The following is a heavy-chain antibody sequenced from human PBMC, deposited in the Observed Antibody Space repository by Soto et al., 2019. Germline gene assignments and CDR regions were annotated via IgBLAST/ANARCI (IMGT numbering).Heavy chain of an antibody. CDR1: GFTFSSYA. J-gene: IGHJ5*02. V-gene: IGHV3-23*01. CDR3: AKDPLGYCSSTSCYMTDLNWFDP. Sequence: EVQLLESGGGLVQPGGSLRLSCAASGFTFSSYAMSWVRQAPGKGLEWVSAISGSGGSTYYADSVKGRFTISRDNSKNTLYLQMNSLRAEDTAVYYCAKDPLGYCSSTSCYMTDLNWFDPWGQGTLVTVSS. D-gene: IGHD2-2*02. CDR2: ISGSGGST.